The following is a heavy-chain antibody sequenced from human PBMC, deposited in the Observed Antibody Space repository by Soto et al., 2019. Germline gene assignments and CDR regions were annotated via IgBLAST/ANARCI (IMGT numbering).Heavy chain of an antibody. D-gene: IGHD1-1*01. V-gene: IGHV3-23*01. CDR2: ISGSGDDT. CDR1: GFTFSNFA. CDR3: ANPIPQTGTTFGS. Sequence: QLLESGGGFVQPGGSLRLSCVASGFTFSNFAMAWVRQAPGEGLEWVSAISGSGDDTFYADSMKGRFTISRDNSKDTVYLQINSLRAEDTAVYYCANPIPQTGTTFGSWAHGTLDTVSS. J-gene: IGHJ5*01.